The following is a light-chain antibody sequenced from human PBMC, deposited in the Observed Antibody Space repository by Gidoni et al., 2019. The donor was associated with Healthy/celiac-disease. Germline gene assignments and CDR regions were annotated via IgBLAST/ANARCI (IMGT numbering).Light chain of an antibody. Sequence: QSVLTQPPAVSGAPGQRVTISCTGSSSNIGAGYDVHWYQQLPGTAPNLLIYGNSNRPSGVPDRFSASKSGTSASLAITGLQAEDEADYYCQSYDSSLSGSKVFGGGTKLTVL. J-gene: IGLJ3*02. V-gene: IGLV1-40*01. CDR1: SSNIGAGYD. CDR3: QSYDSSLSGSKV. CDR2: GNS.